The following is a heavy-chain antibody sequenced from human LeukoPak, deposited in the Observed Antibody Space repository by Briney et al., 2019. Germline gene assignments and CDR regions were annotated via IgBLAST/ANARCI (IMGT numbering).Heavy chain of an antibody. Sequence: SETLSLTCAVYGGSFSGYYWSWIRQPPGKGLEWIGEINHSGSTNYNPSLKSRVTISVDTSKNQFSLKLSSVTAADTAVYYCARRSSDFWSDPSDYWGQGTLVTVSS. J-gene: IGHJ4*02. CDR3: ARRSSDFWSDPSDY. CDR1: GGSFSGYY. D-gene: IGHD3-3*01. V-gene: IGHV4-34*01. CDR2: INHSGST.